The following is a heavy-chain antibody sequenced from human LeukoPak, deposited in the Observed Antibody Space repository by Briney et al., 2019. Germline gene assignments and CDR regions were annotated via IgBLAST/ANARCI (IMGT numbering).Heavy chain of an antibody. Sequence: PGGSLRLSCTASGFTFGDYAMSWFRQAPGKGLEWVALISYDGSNESYEDSVKGRFTISRDNSKNTLYLQMNSLRAEDTAVYYCTRSHRGVRGVIPIVDYWGQGTLVTVSS. CDR1: GFTFGDYA. J-gene: IGHJ4*02. CDR2: ISYDGSNE. V-gene: IGHV3-30-3*01. D-gene: IGHD3-10*01. CDR3: TRSHRGVRGVIPIVDY.